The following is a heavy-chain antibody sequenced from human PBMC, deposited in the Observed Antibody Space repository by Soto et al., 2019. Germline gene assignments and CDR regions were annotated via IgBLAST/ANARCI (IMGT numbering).Heavy chain of an antibody. CDR1: GFTLSSYA. D-gene: IGHD6-19*01. V-gene: IGHV3-23*01. CDR2: ISGSGGST. J-gene: IGHJ4*02. Sequence: GGSLRLSCAASGFTLSSYAMSWVRQAPGKGLEWVSAISGSGGSTYYADSVKGRFTISRDNSKNTLYLQMNSLRAEDTAVYYCAKAQGYSSGWYYFDYWGQGTLVTVSS. CDR3: AKAQGYSSGWYYFDY.